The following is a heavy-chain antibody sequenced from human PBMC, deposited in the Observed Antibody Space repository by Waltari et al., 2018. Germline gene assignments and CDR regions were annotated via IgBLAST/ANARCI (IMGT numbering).Heavy chain of an antibody. D-gene: IGHD3-16*02. Sequence: ELQLVESGGGFIQPGGSLRLSCAASGFTVSSHYMSWVRQAPGKGVDGVSVSYSGGSTYYAESVKGRFTIARDNSKNTLYLQMNSLRAEDTAVYYCARGPGGVIVTGWAFDIWGQGTMVTVSS. CDR3: ARGPGGVIVTGWAFDI. J-gene: IGHJ3*02. V-gene: IGHV3-53*01. CDR1: GFTVSSHY. CDR2: SYSGGST.